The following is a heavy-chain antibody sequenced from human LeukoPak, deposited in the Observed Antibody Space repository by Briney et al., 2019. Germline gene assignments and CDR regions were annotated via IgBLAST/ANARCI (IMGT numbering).Heavy chain of an antibody. CDR2: TRNKANSYTT. V-gene: IGHV3-72*01. Sequence: GGSLRLSCAASGFTFSDHYMDWVRQAPGKGLEWVGRTRNKANSYTTEYAASVKGRFTISRDDPKNSLYLQMNSLKTEDTAVYYCARGAYSGSYYGYYYYYYMDVWGKGTTVTVSS. CDR3: ARGAYSGSYYGYYYYYYMDV. D-gene: IGHD1-26*01. J-gene: IGHJ6*03. CDR1: GFTFSDHY.